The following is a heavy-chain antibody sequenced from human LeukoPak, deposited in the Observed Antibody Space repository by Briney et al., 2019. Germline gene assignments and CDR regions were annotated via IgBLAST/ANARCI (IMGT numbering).Heavy chain of an antibody. Sequence: GGSLRLSCAASGFTFSSYAMSWVRQAPGKGLEWVSAISGSGGSTYYADSVKGRFTISRDNSKNTLYLQMNSLRAEDTAVYYCATKVGGYDILTGYYIFDYWGQGALVTVSS. J-gene: IGHJ4*02. CDR2: ISGSGGST. CDR1: GFTFSSYA. CDR3: ATKVGGYDILTGYYIFDY. D-gene: IGHD3-9*01. V-gene: IGHV3-23*01.